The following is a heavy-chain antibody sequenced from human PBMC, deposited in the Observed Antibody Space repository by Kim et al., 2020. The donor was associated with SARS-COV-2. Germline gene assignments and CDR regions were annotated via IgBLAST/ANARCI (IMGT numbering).Heavy chain of an antibody. CDR1: GFTVSSNY. V-gene: IGHV3-66*01. J-gene: IGHJ4*02. CDR3: ARRINDYGGLY. Sequence: GGSLRLSCAASGFTVSSNYMSWVRQAPGKGLEWVSVIYSGGSTYYADSVKGRFTISRDNSKNTLYLQMNSLRAEDTAVYYCARRINDYGGLYWGQGTLVTVSS. CDR2: IYSGGST. D-gene: IGHD4-17*01.